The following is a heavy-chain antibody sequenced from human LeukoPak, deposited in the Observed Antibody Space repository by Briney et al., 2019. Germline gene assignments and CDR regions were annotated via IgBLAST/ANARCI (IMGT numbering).Heavy chain of an antibody. V-gene: IGHV3-23*01. J-gene: IGHJ4*02. Sequence: GGSLRLSCAASGFSFSSYGMSWVRQAPGKGLEWVSAINDGGGGTYYADSVKGRFTISRDNSENTLFLQMNSLRAEDTAVYYCAKRVPYSSSSVYFDYWRQGTLVTVSS. D-gene: IGHD6-6*01. CDR2: INDGGGGT. CDR1: GFSFSSYG. CDR3: AKRVPYSSSSVYFDY.